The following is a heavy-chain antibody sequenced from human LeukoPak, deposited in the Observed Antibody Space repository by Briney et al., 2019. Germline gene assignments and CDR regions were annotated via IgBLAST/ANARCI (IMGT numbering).Heavy chain of an antibody. J-gene: IGHJ6*03. V-gene: IGHV4-39*07. Sequence: PSETLSLTCTVSGGSISSSSYYWGWFRQPPEKGLEWIGNIYYSGSTYYNPSLKSRVTISVDTSKNQFSLTLSSVTAADTAVYYCARLGYEAGTILYYYYYYMDVWGKGTTVTVSS. CDR2: IYYSGST. D-gene: IGHD6-19*01. CDR1: GGSISSSSYY. CDR3: ARLGYEAGTILYYYYYYMDV.